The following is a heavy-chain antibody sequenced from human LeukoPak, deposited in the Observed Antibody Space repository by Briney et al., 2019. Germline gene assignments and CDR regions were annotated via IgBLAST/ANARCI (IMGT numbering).Heavy chain of an antibody. V-gene: IGHV3-48*03. J-gene: IGHJ4*02. Sequence: GGSLRLSCAASGFTFSSYEMNWVRQAPGKGLEWVSYISSSGSTIYYADSVKGRFTISRDNAKNSLYLQMNSLRAEDTAVYYCARDLRNSSSYHFDYWGQGTLVTVSS. CDR2: ISSSGSTI. D-gene: IGHD6-13*01. CDR1: GFTFSSYE. CDR3: ARDLRNSSSYHFDY.